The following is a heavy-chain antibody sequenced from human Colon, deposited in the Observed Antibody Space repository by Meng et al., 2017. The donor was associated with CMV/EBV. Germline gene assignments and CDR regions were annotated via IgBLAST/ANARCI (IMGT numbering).Heavy chain of an antibody. Sequence: SCAASGFGFSKYEMNWLRQAPGKGLEWISYISSSGSSIYYADSVEGRFTISRDNAKSSLYLEMTGLRGEDTAVYYCAREGPQASDFWSNYYKPLDYWGQGTLVTVSS. CDR3: AREGPQASDFWSNYYKPLDY. CDR2: ISSSGSSI. J-gene: IGHJ4*02. CDR1: GFGFSKYE. V-gene: IGHV3-48*03. D-gene: IGHD3-3*01.